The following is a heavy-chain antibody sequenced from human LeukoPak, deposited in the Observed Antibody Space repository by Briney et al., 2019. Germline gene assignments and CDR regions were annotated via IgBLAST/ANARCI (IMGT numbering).Heavy chain of an antibody. Sequence: ASVTVSCKASGYTFTGYYIHWVRQAPGQGLGWMGWINPNSGGTYYAQSFQDRVTMTRDTSISIAYMELSRLRSDDTAVYYCARAALGVWFGEPLGGPTEYWGQGTLVTVSS. D-gene: IGHD3-10*01. CDR1: GYTFTGYY. CDR3: ARAALGVWFGEPLGGPTEY. V-gene: IGHV1-2*02. CDR2: INPNSGGT. J-gene: IGHJ4*02.